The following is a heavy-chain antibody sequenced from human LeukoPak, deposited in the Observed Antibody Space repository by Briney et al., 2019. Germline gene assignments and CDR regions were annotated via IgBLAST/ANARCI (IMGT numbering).Heavy chain of an antibody. Sequence: SETLSLTCTVSGVSISGYYWSWIRQPAGKGLEWIGRIYISRGTNYNPSLTSRVIMSVDTSKNQFSLQLTSVTAADTAVYYCARESRIVEGDGYYIDVWGKGTTVTV. CDR1: GVSISGYY. D-gene: IGHD1-26*01. CDR2: IYISRGT. J-gene: IGHJ6*03. V-gene: IGHV4-4*07. CDR3: ARESRIVEGDGYYIDV.